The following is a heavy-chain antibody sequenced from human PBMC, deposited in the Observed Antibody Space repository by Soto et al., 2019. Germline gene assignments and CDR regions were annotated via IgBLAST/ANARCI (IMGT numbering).Heavy chain of an antibody. CDR2: IKSKTDGGTT. CDR1: GFTFSNAW. J-gene: IGHJ4*02. CDR3: TTGQDYDFWSGYYTGPD. Sequence: GGSLRLSCAASGFTFSNAWMNWVRQAPGKGLEWVGRIKSKTDGGTTDYAAPVKGRFTISRDDSKNTLYLHMNSLKTEDTAVYYSTTGQDYDFWSGYYTGPDWGQGTLVTVSS. D-gene: IGHD3-3*01. V-gene: IGHV3-15*07.